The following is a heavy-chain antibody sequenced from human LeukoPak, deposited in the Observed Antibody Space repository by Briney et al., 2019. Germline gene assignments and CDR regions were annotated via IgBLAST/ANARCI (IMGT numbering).Heavy chain of an antibody. V-gene: IGHV1-2*02. D-gene: IGHD4-23*01. CDR2: INPKTGVT. CDR3: ARGPTVVTPEY. J-gene: IGHJ4*02. Sequence: ASVKVSCKASGYTFTGYYMHWMRQAPGQGLEWMGWINPKTGVTNYGQRFQGRVTVTTDTSISTAYMDLSNLRSDATALYYCARGPTVVTPEYWGEGALVTVSS. CDR1: GYTFTGYY.